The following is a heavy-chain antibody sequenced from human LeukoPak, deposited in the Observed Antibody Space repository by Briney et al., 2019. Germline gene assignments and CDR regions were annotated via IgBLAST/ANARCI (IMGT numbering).Heavy chain of an antibody. D-gene: IGHD6-13*01. Sequence: GGSRRLSCAASGFTFSSYWMHWVRQVPGKGLVWVSAISGSGGSTYYADSVKGRFTISRDNSKNTLYLQMNSLRAEDTAVYYCAKESSSSWDDAFDIWGQGTMVTVSS. CDR1: GFTFSSYW. CDR3: AKESSSSWDDAFDI. J-gene: IGHJ3*02. CDR2: ISGSGGST. V-gene: IGHV3-23*01.